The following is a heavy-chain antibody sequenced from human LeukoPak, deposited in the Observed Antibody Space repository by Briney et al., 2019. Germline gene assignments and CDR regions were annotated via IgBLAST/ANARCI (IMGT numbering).Heavy chain of an antibody. Sequence: GGSLRLSCAASGFSFSSYGMHWVRQAPGKGLEYVSAISSNGDSAFYANSVKGRFTISRDNSRNTLYLQMGSLRAEDTAIYYCARDRYSSTWFGYFQYWGQGTLVTVSS. CDR2: ISSNGDSA. V-gene: IGHV3-64*01. CDR1: GFSFSSYG. CDR3: ARDRYSSTWFGYFQY. D-gene: IGHD6-13*01. J-gene: IGHJ1*01.